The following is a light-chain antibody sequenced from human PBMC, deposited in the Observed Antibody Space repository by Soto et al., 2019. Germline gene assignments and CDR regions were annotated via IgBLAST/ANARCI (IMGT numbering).Light chain of an antibody. V-gene: IGLV2-23*01. CDR3: CSYLASTYV. Sequence: QSALTQPPSVSGSPGQSITISCTGASSDVANYNLVSWYQQHPGKAPQPMIYEGTKRPSGLSDRFSGSKSGNTSSLTISNLQADDEADYYCCSYLASTYVFGAGTKLTVL. CDR1: SSDVANYNL. CDR2: EGT. J-gene: IGLJ1*01.